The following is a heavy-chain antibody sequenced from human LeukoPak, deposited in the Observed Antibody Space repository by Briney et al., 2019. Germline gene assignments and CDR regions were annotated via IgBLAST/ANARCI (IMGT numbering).Heavy chain of an antibody. J-gene: IGHJ4*02. Sequence: ASVKVSCKASGYTFTGYYMHWVRQAPGQGLEWMGRVNPNSGGTNYAQKFQGRVTMTRDTSISTAYMELSRLRSDDTAVYYCARGVGQDAEYYFDYWGQGTLVTVSS. CDR3: ARGVGQDAEYYFDY. CDR2: VNPNSGGT. CDR1: GYTFTGYY. V-gene: IGHV1-2*06. D-gene: IGHD2-15*01.